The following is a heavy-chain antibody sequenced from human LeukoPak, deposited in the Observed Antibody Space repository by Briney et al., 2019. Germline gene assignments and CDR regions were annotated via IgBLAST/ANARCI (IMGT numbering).Heavy chain of an antibody. CDR2: MNPNSGNT. D-gene: IGHD2-2*01. J-gene: IGHJ5*02. V-gene: IGHV1-8*01. CDR1: GYTFIDYD. Sequence: ASVKVSCKTSGYTFIDYDINWVRQATGQGLEWMGWMNPNSGNTGYAQKFQGRVTMTRDTSIRTAYMELSGLRSGDTALYYCAVVVPGAPNTGKENWFDPWGQGTLVTVSS. CDR3: AVVVPGAPNTGKENWFDP.